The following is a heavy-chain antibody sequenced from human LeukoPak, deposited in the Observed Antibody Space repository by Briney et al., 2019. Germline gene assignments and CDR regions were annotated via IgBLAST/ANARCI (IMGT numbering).Heavy chain of an antibody. CDR3: ARGRITGTYYYYYYMDV. J-gene: IGHJ6*03. CDR1: GGSISSYY. D-gene: IGHD1-20*01. Sequence: SETLCLTCTVSGGSISSYYWSWIRQPPGKGLEWIGYIYYSGSTNYNPSLKSRVTISVDTSKNQFSLKLSSVTAADTAVYYCARGRITGTYYYYYYMDVWGKGTTVTVSS. CDR2: IYYSGST. V-gene: IGHV4-59*12.